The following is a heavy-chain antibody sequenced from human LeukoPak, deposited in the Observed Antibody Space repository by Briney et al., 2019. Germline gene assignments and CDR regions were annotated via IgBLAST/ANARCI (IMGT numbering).Heavy chain of an antibody. CDR1: GFTFDDYG. J-gene: IGHJ6*03. Sequence: GSLRLSCAASGFTFDDYGMSWVRQAPGKGLEWIGEINHSGSTNYNPSLKSRVTISVDTSENQFSLKLSSVTAADTAVYYCARHRYGSGSYYDYYYYYMDVWGKGTTVTISS. CDR3: ARHRYGSGSYYDYYYYYMDV. CDR2: INHSGST. V-gene: IGHV4-34*01. D-gene: IGHD3-10*01.